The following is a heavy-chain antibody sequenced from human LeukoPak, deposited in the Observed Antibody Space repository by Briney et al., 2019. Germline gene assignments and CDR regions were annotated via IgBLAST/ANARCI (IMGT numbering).Heavy chain of an antibody. CDR1: GGTFSSYA. CDR2: IIPIFGTA. CDR3: ARDKASHAFDT. V-gene: IGHV1-69*13. Sequence: SVKVSCKASGGTFSSYAISWGRQAPGQGLEWMGGIIPIFGTANYAQKFQGRVTITADESTSTAYMELSSLRFEDTAVYYCARDKASHAFDTWGQGTMVTVSS. J-gene: IGHJ3*02.